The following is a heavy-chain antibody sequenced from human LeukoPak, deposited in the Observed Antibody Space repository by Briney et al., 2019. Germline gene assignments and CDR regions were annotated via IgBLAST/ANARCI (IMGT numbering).Heavy chain of an antibody. CDR3: ARDETSGSYVDY. J-gene: IGHJ4*02. CDR2: IYHSGST. Sequence: PSETLSLTCTVSGGSISSYYWSWIRQHPGKGLEWIGYIYHSGSTYYNPSLKSRVTISVDRSKNQFSLKLSSVTAADTAVYYCARDETSGSYVDYWGQGTLVTVSS. D-gene: IGHD1-26*01. V-gene: IGHV4-59*12. CDR1: GGSISSYY.